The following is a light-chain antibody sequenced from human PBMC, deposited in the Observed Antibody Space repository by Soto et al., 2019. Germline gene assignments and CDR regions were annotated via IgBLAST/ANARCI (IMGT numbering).Light chain of an antibody. Sequence: QSVRTQPASVSGSPGQAITISCTGTSSDVGGYNYVSWYQQHPGKAPKLIIYEVSDRPSGVSDRFSGSKSDNTASLTISGLQAEDEADYYCSSYTSSGTQVFGTGTKVTV. V-gene: IGLV2-14*01. J-gene: IGLJ1*01. CDR2: EVS. CDR3: SSYTSSGTQV. CDR1: SSDVGGYNY.